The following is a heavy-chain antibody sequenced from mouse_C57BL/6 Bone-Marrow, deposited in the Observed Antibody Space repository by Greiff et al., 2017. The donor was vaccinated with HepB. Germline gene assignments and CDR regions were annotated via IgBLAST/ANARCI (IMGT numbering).Heavy chain of an antibody. CDR1: GYTFTSYW. D-gene: IGHD1-1*01. CDR2: IDPSDSYT. J-gene: IGHJ2*01. V-gene: IGHV1-50*01. CDR3: ARCGTTVVFDY. Sequence: VQLQQPGAELVKPGASVKLSCKASGYTFTSYWMQWVKQRPGQGLEWIGEIDPSDSYTNYNQKFKGKATLTVDSSSSTAYMQRSSLTSEDSAVYYCARCGTTVVFDYWGQGTTLTVSS.